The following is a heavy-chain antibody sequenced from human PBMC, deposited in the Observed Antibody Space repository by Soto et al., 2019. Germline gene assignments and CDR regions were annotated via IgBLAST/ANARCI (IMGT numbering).Heavy chain of an antibody. CDR3: ARDLIGGSGWPYYYYGMDV. CDR2: ISAYNGNT. J-gene: IGHJ6*02. D-gene: IGHD6-19*01. Sequence: ASVKVSCKASGYTFTSYGISWVRQAPGQGLEWMGWISAYNGNTNYAQKLQGRVTMTTDTSTSTAYMELRSLRSDDTAVYYCARDLIGGSGWPYYYYGMDVWGQGTTVTVSS. CDR1: GYTFTSYG. V-gene: IGHV1-18*01.